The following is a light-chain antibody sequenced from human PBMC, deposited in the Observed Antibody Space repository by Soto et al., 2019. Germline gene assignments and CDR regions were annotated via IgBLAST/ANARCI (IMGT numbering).Light chain of an antibody. V-gene: IGKV3-20*01. CDR2: GVS. CDR1: QSVWSTY. J-gene: IGKJ4*01. Sequence: EIVLTQSPGTLSLSPGERATLSCRASQSVWSTYLAWYQQKPGQAPRLLIYGVSSRATGILDRFSGGGSGTDFTLTISRREAGDVAVYYCQQYGGSPTTFGGGTRVEIK. CDR3: QQYGGSPTT.